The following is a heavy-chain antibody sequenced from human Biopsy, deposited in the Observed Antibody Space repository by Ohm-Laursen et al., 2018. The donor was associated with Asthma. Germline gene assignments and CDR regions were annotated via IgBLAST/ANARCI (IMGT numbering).Heavy chain of an antibody. CDR2: INSVFGTT. V-gene: IGHV1-69*01. Sequence: SSVKVSCKSLGGTFNTYVIGWVRQAPGQGLEWMGGINSVFGTTTYPQKFQDRVTITADDSTSTVYMELSSLRSEDTAVYYCARKAGSCISSTCYSLDFWSQGTLVTVSS. CDR3: ARKAGSCISSTCYSLDF. J-gene: IGHJ4*02. CDR1: GGTFNTYV. D-gene: IGHD2-15*01.